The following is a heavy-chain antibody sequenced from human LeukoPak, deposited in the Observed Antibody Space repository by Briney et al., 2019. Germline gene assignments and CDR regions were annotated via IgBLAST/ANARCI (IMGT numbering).Heavy chain of an antibody. D-gene: IGHD5-12*01. J-gene: IGHJ4*02. Sequence: GGSLRLSCAASGFTFSNYWMTWVRQAPGKGLEWVAHINQDGSEEHYMDSVKARFTISRDNAKNSLSLQMNSLRAEDTAVYYCVRDGGVSGYDLFDYWGQGTLVTVSS. CDR1: GFTFSNYW. CDR3: VRDGGVSGYDLFDY. V-gene: IGHV3-7*01. CDR2: INQDGSEE.